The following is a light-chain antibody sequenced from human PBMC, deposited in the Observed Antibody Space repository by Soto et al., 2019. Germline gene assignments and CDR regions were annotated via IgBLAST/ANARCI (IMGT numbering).Light chain of an antibody. CDR2: GTS. Sequence: EIVMTQSPATLSVSPVERATLSCRASQSVSTNLAWYQQKPGQSPRLLIYGTSTRATDIPARFSGSGSGTEFTLTISSLQAEDVAVYYCQQYYSTPWTFGQGTKVDIK. V-gene: IGKV3-15*01. J-gene: IGKJ1*01. CDR1: QSVSTN. CDR3: QQYYSTPWT.